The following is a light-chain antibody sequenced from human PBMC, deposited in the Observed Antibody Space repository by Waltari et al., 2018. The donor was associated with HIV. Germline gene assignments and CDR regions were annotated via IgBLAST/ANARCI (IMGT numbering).Light chain of an antibody. Sequence: QSVLTQPPSASGAPGPRVTISCSGSFPNIGRNTVNWYQQLPGTAPRLLICGSSQRPSGVPDRFSGSRSDTSASLDISGLHSEDEGDYYCAVWDDSLSEYVFATGTKVFVL. V-gene: IGLV1-44*01. CDR3: AVWDDSLSEYV. CDR1: FPNIGRNT. CDR2: GSS. J-gene: IGLJ1*01.